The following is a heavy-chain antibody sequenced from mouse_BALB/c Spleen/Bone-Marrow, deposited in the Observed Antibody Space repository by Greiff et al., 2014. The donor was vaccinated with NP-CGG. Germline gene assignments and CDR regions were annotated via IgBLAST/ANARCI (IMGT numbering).Heavy chain of an antibody. V-gene: IGHV1-4*01. Sequence: VQLQQSGAELARPGASVKMSCKASGYTFTSYTIHWVKQRPGQGLEWIGYINPSSGYTNYNQKFKDKATSTADTSSSTAYMRLSSLTSEDSAVYYCARGGLRLPYAMDYWGQGTSVTVSS. J-gene: IGHJ4*01. CDR1: GYTFTSYT. CDR3: ARGGLRLPYAMDY. D-gene: IGHD1-2*01. CDR2: INPSSGYT.